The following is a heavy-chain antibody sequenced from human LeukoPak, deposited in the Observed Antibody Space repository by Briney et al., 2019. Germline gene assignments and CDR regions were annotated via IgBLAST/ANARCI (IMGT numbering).Heavy chain of an antibody. CDR1: GFPFSSYA. CDR2: IFGADKNTT. CDR3: ARVYYGSGSLHYYYYYMDV. V-gene: IGHV3-23*01. Sequence: GGSLRLSCAASGFPFSSYAMNWVRQAPGKGLEWVSIIFGADKNTTYYADSVKGRFTVSRDNSKNTLDLQMTDLRPEDTAIYYCARVYYGSGSLHYYYYYMDVWGKGTTVTISS. D-gene: IGHD3-10*01. J-gene: IGHJ6*03.